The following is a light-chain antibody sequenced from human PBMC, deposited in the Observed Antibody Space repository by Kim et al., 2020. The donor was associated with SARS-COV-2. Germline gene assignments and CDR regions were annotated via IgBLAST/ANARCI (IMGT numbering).Light chain of an antibody. CDR3: QSYNRDNVI. J-gene: IGLJ2*01. CDR1: SRSLDDNY. CDR2: EDD. Sequence: GKPVTISCTRSSRSLDDNYVQWYQQRPGGVPTNVIYEDDQRPSGVSDRFSGSIDNSSNSASLTISGLRTEDEADYYCQSYNRDNVIFGGGTKLTVL. V-gene: IGLV6-57*03.